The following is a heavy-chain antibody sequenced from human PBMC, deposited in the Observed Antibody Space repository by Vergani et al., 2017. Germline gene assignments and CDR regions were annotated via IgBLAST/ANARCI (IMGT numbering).Heavy chain of an antibody. CDR2: IIPILGTA. CDR3: ARDHPARGVTTPHNWYFDL. CDR1: GGTFSSYA. V-gene: IGHV1-69*11. Sequence: QVQLVQSGAEVKKPGSSVKVSCKASGGTFSSYAISWVRQAPGQGLEWMGRIIPILGTANYAQKFQGRVTITADESTSTAYMELSSLRSEDTAVYYCARDHPARGVTTPHNWYFDLWGRGTLVTVSS. D-gene: IGHD4-17*01. J-gene: IGHJ2*01.